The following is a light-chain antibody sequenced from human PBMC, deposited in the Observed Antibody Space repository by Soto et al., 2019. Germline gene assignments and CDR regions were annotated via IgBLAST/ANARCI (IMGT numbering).Light chain of an antibody. Sequence: EIVLTQSPGTLSESTGDRVTLSCRASQSISINLAWYQHKPGQAPRLLIHGASTRATGVPARISGSGSGTEFTLTISSLQSEDFAVYYCQQFRNWPWTFGQGTKVDIK. J-gene: IGKJ1*01. CDR3: QQFRNWPWT. CDR2: GAS. CDR1: QSISIN. V-gene: IGKV3D-15*01.